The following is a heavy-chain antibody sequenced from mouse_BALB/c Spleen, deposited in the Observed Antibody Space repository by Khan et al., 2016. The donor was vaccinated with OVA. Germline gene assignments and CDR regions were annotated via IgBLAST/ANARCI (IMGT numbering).Heavy chain of an antibody. CDR3: ARSYGRCTMDY. CDR1: GDSITSGF. D-gene: IGHD1-1*01. CDR2: VTYSGNT. Sequence: EVQLQESGPNLVKPSQTLSLTCSVTGDSITSGFWNWIRKFPGNKFEYMGYVTYSGNTYYNPSLISRISFTRDTSKSQSYLLLNSVTTEDTATYFCARSYGRCTMDYWGQGTSVTVSS. V-gene: IGHV3-8*02. J-gene: IGHJ4*01.